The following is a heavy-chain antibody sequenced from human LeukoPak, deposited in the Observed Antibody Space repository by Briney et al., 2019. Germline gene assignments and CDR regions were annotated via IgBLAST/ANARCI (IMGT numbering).Heavy chain of an antibody. J-gene: IGHJ2*01. CDR3: AKDQRDSYGFGCYWYFDL. D-gene: IGHD5-18*01. Sequence: PGGSLRLSCAASGFTFSSYGMHWVRQAPGKGLEWVAFIRYDGSNKYYADSVKGRFTISRDNSKNTLYLQMNSLRAEDTAVYYCAKDQRDSYGFGCYWYFDLWGRGTLVTVSS. CDR1: GFTFSSYG. V-gene: IGHV3-30*02. CDR2: IRYDGSNK.